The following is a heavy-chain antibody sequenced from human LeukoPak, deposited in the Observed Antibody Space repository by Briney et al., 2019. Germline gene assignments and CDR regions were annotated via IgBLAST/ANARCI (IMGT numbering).Heavy chain of an antibody. V-gene: IGHV3-23*01. CDR2: ISGSGGSR. Sequence: PGGSLRLSCAASGFTFSDYYMSWIRQAPGKGLEWLSAISGSGGSRYYSGSLKGRFTISRDNSKSTLYLQMTSLRAEDTAVYYCAKSSPIAAAGEVSDFWGQGTLVTVSS. CDR3: AKSSPIAAAGEVSDF. D-gene: IGHD6-13*01. J-gene: IGHJ4*02. CDR1: GFTFSDYY.